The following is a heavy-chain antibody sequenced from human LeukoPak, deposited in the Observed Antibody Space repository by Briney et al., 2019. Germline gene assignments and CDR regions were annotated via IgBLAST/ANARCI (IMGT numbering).Heavy chain of an antibody. D-gene: IGHD6-13*01. CDR2: IYYSGSA. CDR3: ARSEGSSWSGGGAFDI. V-gene: IGHV4-31*03. CDR1: GGSISSGGYY. Sequence: PSQTLSLTCTVSGGSISSGGYYWSWIRQHPGKGLEWIGYIYYSGSAYYNPSLKSRVTISVDTSKNQFSLKLSSVTAADTAVYYCARSEGSSWSGGGAFDIWGQGTMVTVSS. J-gene: IGHJ3*02.